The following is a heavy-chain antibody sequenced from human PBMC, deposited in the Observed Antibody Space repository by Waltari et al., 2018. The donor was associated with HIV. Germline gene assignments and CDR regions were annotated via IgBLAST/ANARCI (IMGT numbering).Heavy chain of an antibody. CDR1: GFAFSRLD. J-gene: IGHJ4*02. CDR3: VRGNGWYGPYYFDY. CDR2: IGAAGDT. V-gene: IGHV3-13*01. D-gene: IGHD6-19*01. Sequence: EVEIVESGGGSVQHGGSLRLSCAAAGFAFSRLDMHWVRQAIGKSPEWVSAIGAAGDTYYPKSVKGRFTVSRENGKNSLYLQMNNLRVDDAAMYYCVRGNGWYGPYYFDYWGRGTLVTVSS.